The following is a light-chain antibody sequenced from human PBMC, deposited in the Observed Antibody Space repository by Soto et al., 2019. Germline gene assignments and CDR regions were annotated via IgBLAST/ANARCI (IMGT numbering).Light chain of an antibody. CDR3: QQRSNWPST. CDR2: DVS. CDR1: QSVSRD. V-gene: IGKV3-11*01. J-gene: IGKJ2*01. Sequence: EIVLTQSPATLSLFPGERATLSCRASQSVSRDLAWYQQKPGQAPRLLIYDVSNRAAGIPGRFSGSGSGTDFTLTISSLEPEDFAVYYCQQRSNWPSTFGQGTKLEIK.